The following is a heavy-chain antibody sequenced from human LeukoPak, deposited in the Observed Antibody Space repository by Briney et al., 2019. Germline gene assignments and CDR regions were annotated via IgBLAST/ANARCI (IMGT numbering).Heavy chain of an antibody. J-gene: IGHJ4*02. CDR3: AKDMQTWPRFPDY. D-gene: IGHD5-12*01. V-gene: IGHV3-23*01. CDR2: ISDSGSTA. Sequence: GGSLRLSCGASGFSFSNYAMTWVRQAPGKGLEWVSGISDSGSTAFYADSVKGRFTSSRDNPKNTLYLQINSLRAEDTAVYYCAKDMQTWPRFPDYWGQGTLVTVSS. CDR1: GFSFSNYA.